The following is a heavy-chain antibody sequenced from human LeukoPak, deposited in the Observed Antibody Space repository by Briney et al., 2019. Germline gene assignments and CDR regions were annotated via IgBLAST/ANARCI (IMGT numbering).Heavy chain of an antibody. V-gene: IGHV1-18*01. D-gene: IGHD1-1*01. CDR3: ARDRLVGHNSPGPNWFDP. Sequence: GASVKVSCKASGYIFTSNGISWVRQAPGQGLEWMGWISVYNGNTNYAQRFQGRVTMTRDTSTSTAYMELRSLRSDETAVYYCARDRLVGHNSPGPNWFDPWGQGTLVTVSS. CDR1: GYIFTSNG. J-gene: IGHJ5*02. CDR2: ISVYNGNT.